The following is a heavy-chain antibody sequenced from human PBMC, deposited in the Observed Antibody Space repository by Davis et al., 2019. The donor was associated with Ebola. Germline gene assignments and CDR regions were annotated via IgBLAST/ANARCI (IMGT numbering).Heavy chain of an antibody. J-gene: IGHJ5*02. CDR2: IYYSGAT. CDR1: GGSITSAGRY. CDR3: SGGDNFCVGACS. V-gene: IGHV4-31*03. Sequence: PSETLSLTCTVSGGSITSAGRYWSWMRFHPGKGLEWVGYIYYSGATYYNPSLKSRLTISMDRSKNQFSLRLNSVTAADTAVYYCSGGDNFCVGACSWGQGTQVTVSS. D-gene: IGHD3-3*01.